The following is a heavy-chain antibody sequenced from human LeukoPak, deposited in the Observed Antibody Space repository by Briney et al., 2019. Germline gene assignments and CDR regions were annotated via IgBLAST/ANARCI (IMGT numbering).Heavy chain of an antibody. CDR3: ARVRAGVYYYDSSGRFDY. D-gene: IGHD3-22*01. CDR1: GGSISSYY. Sequence: SETLSLTCTVSGGSISSYYWSWIRQPPGKGLEWVGYIYYSGSTNYKPSLKSRVTISVDTSKNQFSLKLSSVTAADTAVYYCARVRAGVYYYDSSGRFDYWGQGTLVTVSS. J-gene: IGHJ4*02. CDR2: IYYSGST. V-gene: IGHV4-59*01.